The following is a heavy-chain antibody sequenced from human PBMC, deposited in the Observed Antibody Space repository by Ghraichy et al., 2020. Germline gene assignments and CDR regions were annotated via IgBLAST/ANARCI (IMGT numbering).Heavy chain of an antibody. D-gene: IGHD3-22*01. CDR1: GFTFSSYE. CDR3: ARDHGGVSSGYYSYYYYYGMDV. Sequence: GGSLRLSCAASGFTFSSYEMNWVRQAPGKGLEWVSYISSSGSTIYYADSVKGRFTISRDNAKNSLYLQMNSLRAEDTAVYYCARDHGGVSSGYYSYYYYYGMDVWGQGTTVTVSS. CDR2: ISSSGSTI. J-gene: IGHJ6*02. V-gene: IGHV3-48*03.